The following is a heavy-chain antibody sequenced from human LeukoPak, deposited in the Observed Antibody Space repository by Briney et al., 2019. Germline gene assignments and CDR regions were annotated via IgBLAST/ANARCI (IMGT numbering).Heavy chain of an antibody. V-gene: IGHV3-30*18. Sequence: PGGSLRLSCAASGFTFSSYGMHWVRQAPGKGLEWVAVISYDGSNKYYADSAKGRFTISRDNSKNTLYLQMNSLRAEDTAVYYCAKGVVRGVITYDAFDIWGQGTMVTVSS. CDR2: ISYDGSNK. J-gene: IGHJ3*02. CDR1: GFTFSSYG. CDR3: AKGVVRGVITYDAFDI. D-gene: IGHD3-10*02.